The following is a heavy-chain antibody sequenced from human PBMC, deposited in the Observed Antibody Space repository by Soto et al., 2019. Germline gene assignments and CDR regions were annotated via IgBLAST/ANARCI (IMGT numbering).Heavy chain of an antibody. V-gene: IGHV1-8*01. CDR1: GYTFTSYD. J-gene: IGHJ6*02. CDR3: AGEKTSYGMDV. CDR2: MNPNSGNT. Sequence: QVQLVQSGAEVKKPGASVKVSCKASGYTFTSYDINWVRQATGQGLEWMGWMNPNSGNTGYAQKFQGRVTMTRNTSTSTAYMELSSLRAGDTAVYYGAGEKTSYGMDVWGQGTTVTVSS.